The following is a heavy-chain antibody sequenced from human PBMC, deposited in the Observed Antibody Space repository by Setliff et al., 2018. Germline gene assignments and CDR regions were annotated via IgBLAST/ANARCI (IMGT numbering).Heavy chain of an antibody. CDR3: ASNPFNSGPPYYFDY. D-gene: IGHD6-19*01. J-gene: IGHJ4*02. Sequence: SETLSLTCTVSGGTLTDYFWSWVRQPPGKRLEWIGDIDHGGGSSYNPSLQSRVTLSLDTSENEFSLRLTSVTAADTAVYFCASNPFNSGPPYYFDYWGQGTLVTVSS. CDR1: GGTLTDYF. V-gene: IGHV4-34*01. CDR2: IDHGGGS.